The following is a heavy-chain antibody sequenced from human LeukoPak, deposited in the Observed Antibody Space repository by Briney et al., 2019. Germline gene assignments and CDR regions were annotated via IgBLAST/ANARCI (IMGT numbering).Heavy chain of an antibody. CDR3: ARGLRFLEWLSPDAFDI. Sequence: GGSLRLSCAASGFTFSSYAMHWVRQAPGKGLEWVAVISYDGSNKYYADSVKGRFTISRDNSKNTLYLQMNSLRAEDTAVYYCARGLRFLEWLSPDAFDIWGQGTMVTVSS. V-gene: IGHV3-30-3*01. CDR1: GFTFSSYA. CDR2: ISYDGSNK. D-gene: IGHD3-3*01. J-gene: IGHJ3*02.